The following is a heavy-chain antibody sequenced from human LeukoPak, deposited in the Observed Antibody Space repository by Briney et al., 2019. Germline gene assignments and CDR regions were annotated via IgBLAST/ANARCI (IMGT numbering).Heavy chain of an antibody. CDR2: ISSSSSYI. Sequence: GGSLRLSCAASGFTFSSYSMNWVRQAPGKGLEWVSSISSSSSYIYYADSVKGRFTISRDNAKNSLYLQMNSLRAEDTAVYYCTTNRGGDSSGWYYYYYGMDVWGQGTTVTVSS. J-gene: IGHJ6*02. V-gene: IGHV3-21*01. D-gene: IGHD6-19*01. CDR1: GFTFSSYS. CDR3: TTNRGGDSSGWYYYYYGMDV.